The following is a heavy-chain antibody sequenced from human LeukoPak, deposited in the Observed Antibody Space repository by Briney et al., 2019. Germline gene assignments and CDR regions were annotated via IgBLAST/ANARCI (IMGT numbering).Heavy chain of an antibody. J-gene: IGHJ4*02. CDR3: ARGRPHGNDY. V-gene: IGHV3-74*01. Sequence: PGGSLRPSCAASGFTFSSYWMNWVRQVPGKGLVWVSRIVSDGSNTNYADSVKGRFTISRDNAKNTLYLQMNSLRVEDTAVYYCARGRPHGNDYWGQGTLVTVSS. CDR2: IVSDGSNT. D-gene: IGHD4-23*01. CDR1: GFTFSSYW.